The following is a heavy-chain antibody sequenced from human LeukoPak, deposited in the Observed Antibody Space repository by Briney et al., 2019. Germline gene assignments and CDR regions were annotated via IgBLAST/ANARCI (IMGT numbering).Heavy chain of an antibody. CDR1: GFTFSDYY. D-gene: IGHD1-26*01. Sequence: GGSLRLSCAASGFTFSDYYMSWIRQAPGKGLEWVSYISSSGSTIYYADSVKGRFTISRDNAKNSLYLQVNSLRAEDTAVYYCARGIEWELHAPIDYWGQGTLVTVSS. J-gene: IGHJ4*02. V-gene: IGHV3-11*04. CDR3: ARGIEWELHAPIDY. CDR2: ISSSGSTI.